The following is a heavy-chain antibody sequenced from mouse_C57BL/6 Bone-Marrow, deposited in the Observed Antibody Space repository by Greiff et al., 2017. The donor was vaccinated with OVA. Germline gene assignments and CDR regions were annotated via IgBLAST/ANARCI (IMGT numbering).Heavy chain of an antibody. J-gene: IGHJ2*01. V-gene: IGHV1-81*01. CDR1: GYTFTSYG. CDR3: ARLGYDYLYYFDY. CDR2: IYPRSGNT. Sequence: VQGVESGAELARPGASVKLSCKASGYTFTSYGISWVKQRTGQGLEWIGEIYPRSGNTYYNEKFKGKATLTADKSSSTAYMELRSLTSEDSAVYFCARLGYDYLYYFDYWGQGTTLTVSS. D-gene: IGHD2-4*01.